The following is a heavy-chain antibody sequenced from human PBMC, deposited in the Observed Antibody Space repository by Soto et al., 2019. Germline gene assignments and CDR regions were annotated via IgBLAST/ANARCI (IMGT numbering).Heavy chain of an antibody. D-gene: IGHD2-2*01. V-gene: IGHV1-18*04. J-gene: IGHJ3*02. CDR2: ISAYNGNT. Sequence: GASVKVSCKASGYTFTSYGISWVRQAPGQGLEWMGWISAYNGNTNYAQKLQGRVTMTTDTSTSTAYMELRSLRSDDTAVYYCATVRGYCSSNSCEIDAFDIWGQGTMVTVSS. CDR1: GYTFTSYG. CDR3: ATVRGYCSSNSCEIDAFDI.